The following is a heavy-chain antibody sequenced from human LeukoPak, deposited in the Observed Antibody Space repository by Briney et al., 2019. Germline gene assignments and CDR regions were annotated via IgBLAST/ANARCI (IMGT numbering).Heavy chain of an antibody. CDR3: ARARSGQWRFDY. CDR1: GGSISSYY. V-gene: IGHV4-59*12. D-gene: IGHD6-19*01. Sequence: SETLSLTCTVSGGSISSYYWSWIRQPPGKGLEWIGYIYYSGSTSYNPSLKSRVTISVDTSKNQFSLKLSSVTAADTAVYYCARARSGQWRFDYWGQGTLVTVSS. CDR2: IYYSGST. J-gene: IGHJ4*02.